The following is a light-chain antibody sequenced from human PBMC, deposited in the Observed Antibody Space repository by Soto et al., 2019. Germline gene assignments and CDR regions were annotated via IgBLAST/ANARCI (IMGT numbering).Light chain of an antibody. Sequence: EIVLTQSPGTLSLSPGERATLSCRASQSVSSSYLAWYQQKPGQAPRLLIYGASSRATGIPDRFSGSGSGTDFTLTISRLEPEDSAVYYCQQYNNWPWTFGQGTKVDIK. CDR2: GAS. J-gene: IGKJ1*01. CDR1: QSVSSSY. CDR3: QQYNNWPWT. V-gene: IGKV3-20*01.